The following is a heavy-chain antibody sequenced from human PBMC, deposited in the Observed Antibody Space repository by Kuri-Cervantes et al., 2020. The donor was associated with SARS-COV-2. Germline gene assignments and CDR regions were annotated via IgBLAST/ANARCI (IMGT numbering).Heavy chain of an antibody. J-gene: IGHJ4*02. D-gene: IGHD3-3*01. CDR3: VKSLRFLEWLPLDY. CDR1: GFTFSDYY. Sequence: GESLKISCAASGFTFSDYYMSWIRQAPGKGLEYVSAINNDGYYTYYTDSVKGRFIISRDNSKNTLYLQMSSLRAEDTAVYYCVKSLRFLEWLPLDYWGQGTLVTVSS. V-gene: IGHV3-64D*08. CDR2: INNDGYYT.